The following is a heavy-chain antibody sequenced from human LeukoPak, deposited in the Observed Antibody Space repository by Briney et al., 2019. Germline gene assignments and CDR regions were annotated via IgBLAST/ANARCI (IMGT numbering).Heavy chain of an antibody. CDR3: ARDSGYSGYDYARTYYYYGMDV. V-gene: IGHV3-21*01. J-gene: IGHJ6*02. Sequence: GGSLRLSCAASGFTFSSYSMNWVRQAPGKGLEWVSSISSSRSYIYYADSVKGRFTISRDNAKNSLYLQMNSLRAEDTAVYYCARDSGYSGYDYARTYYYYGMDVWGQGTTVTVSS. CDR1: GFTFSSYS. CDR2: ISSSRSYI. D-gene: IGHD5-12*01.